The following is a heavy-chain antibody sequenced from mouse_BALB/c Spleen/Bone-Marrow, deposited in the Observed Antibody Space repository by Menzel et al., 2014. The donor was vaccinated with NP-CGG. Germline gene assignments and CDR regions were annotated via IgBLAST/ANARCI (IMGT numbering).Heavy chain of an antibody. CDR2: IWAGGST. Sequence: QVQLKVSGPGLVAPSQSLSITCTVSGFSLTSYGVHWVRQPPGKGLEWLGVIWAGGSTNYNSALMSRLSISKDNSKSQVFLKMNSLRTDDTAMYYCARALDSSGYGFAYWGQGTLVTVSA. CDR3: ARALDSSGYGFAY. V-gene: IGHV2-9*02. D-gene: IGHD3-2*01. J-gene: IGHJ3*01. CDR1: GFSLTSYG.